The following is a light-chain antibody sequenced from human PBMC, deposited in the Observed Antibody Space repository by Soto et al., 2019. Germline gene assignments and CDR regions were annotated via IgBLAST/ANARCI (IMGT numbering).Light chain of an antibody. CDR3: HQYNFWPT. V-gene: IGKV3-15*01. CDR1: QSVSTN. CDR2: GTS. J-gene: IGKJ1*01. Sequence: EMVMTQSPATLSVSPGERATLSCRASQSVSTNLAWYQQKPGQSPRLLIYGTSTRATGVPARFSGGGSGTEFTLTINSLQSEDFAVYFCHQYNFWPTFGQGTKVDI.